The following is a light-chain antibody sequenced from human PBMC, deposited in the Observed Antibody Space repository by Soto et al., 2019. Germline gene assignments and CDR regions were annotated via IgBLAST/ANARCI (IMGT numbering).Light chain of an antibody. Sequence: QSVLTQPASVSGSPGQSITISCTGTSGDIGSYNRVSWYQQHPGKAPNLIIYEVTDRPSGVSNRFSGSKSGNTASLTISGLQAEDEAEYYCSSYAGDGSYVIFGGGTKLTVL. CDR2: EVT. J-gene: IGLJ2*01. CDR1: SGDIGSYNR. CDR3: SSYAGDGSYVI. V-gene: IGLV2-14*01.